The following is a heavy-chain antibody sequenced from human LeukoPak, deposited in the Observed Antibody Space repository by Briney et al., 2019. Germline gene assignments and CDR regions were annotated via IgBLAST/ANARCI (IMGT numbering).Heavy chain of an antibody. V-gene: IGHV1-24*01. CDR2: FDPEDGET. CDR1: GYTLTELS. CDR3: ATSYYDRSGYFDY. D-gene: IGHD3-22*01. J-gene: IGHJ4*02. Sequence: AASVKVSCKVSGYTLTELSMHWVRQAPGKGLEWMGGFDPEDGETIYAQKFQGRVTMTEDTSTDTAYMELSSLRSEDTAVYYCATSYYDRSGYFDYWGQGTLVTVSS.